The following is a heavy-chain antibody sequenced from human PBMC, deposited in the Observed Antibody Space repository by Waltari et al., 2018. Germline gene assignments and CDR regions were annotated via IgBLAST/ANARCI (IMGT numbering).Heavy chain of an antibody. V-gene: IGHV4-39*07. CDR3: ARDIGSHYYFDY. J-gene: IGHJ4*02. Sequence: QLQLQESGPGLVKPSETLSLTCTVSGGSISGSSYYWGWIRQSPGKGLEWIGYIFYTGTTYYNPSLKSRVTISVDTSKNHFSLKLTSVTAADTAVYFCARDIGSHYYFDYWGQGTLVTVSS. CDR2: IFYTGTT. CDR1: GGSISGSSYY. D-gene: IGHD1-26*01.